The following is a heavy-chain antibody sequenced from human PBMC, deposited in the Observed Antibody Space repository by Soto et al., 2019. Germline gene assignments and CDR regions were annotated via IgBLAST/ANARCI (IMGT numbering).Heavy chain of an antibody. V-gene: IGHV3-30*03. CDR1: GFTFSDYA. D-gene: IGHD6-19*01. CDR2: VSHDGRNT. Sequence: VQLVESGGGVVQPGRSLRLSCAASGFTFSDYAMHWVRQAPGKGLEWVAVVSHDGRNTHYADSVKGRFTISRDSSKNTVSLEITRLRAGDTAGHFCAEGGRQWVVTSDFNYWGQGALVTVSS. CDR3: AEGGRQWVVTSDFNY. J-gene: IGHJ4*02.